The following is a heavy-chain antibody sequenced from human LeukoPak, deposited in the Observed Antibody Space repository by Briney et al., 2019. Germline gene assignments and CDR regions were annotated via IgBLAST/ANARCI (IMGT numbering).Heavy chain of an antibody. CDR1: GYTFTSYG. Sequence: GASVKVSCKASGYTFTSYGISWVRQAPGQGLEWMGWINPNSGGTNYAQKFQGRVTMTRDTSISTAYMELSRLRSDDTAVYYCATQTTYYDFWSGYTHSYAFDIWGQGTMVTVSS. J-gene: IGHJ3*02. V-gene: IGHV1-2*02. D-gene: IGHD3-3*01. CDR3: ATQTTYYDFWSGYTHSYAFDI. CDR2: INPNSGGT.